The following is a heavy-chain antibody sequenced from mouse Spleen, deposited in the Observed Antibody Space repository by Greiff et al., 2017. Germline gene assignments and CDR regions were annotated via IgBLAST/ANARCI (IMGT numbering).Heavy chain of an antibody. CDR1: GYAFSSYW. CDR2: IYPGDGDT. V-gene: IGHV1-80*01. J-gene: IGHJ3*01. CDR3: ARGTVGDVTY. D-gene: IGHD3-3*01. Sequence: VQLVESGAELVKPGASVKISCKASGYAFSSYWMNWVKQRPGKGLEWIGQIYPGDGDTNYNGKFKGKATLTADTSSSTAYMQLSSLTSEDSAVYYCARGTVGDVTYWGQGTLVTVSA.